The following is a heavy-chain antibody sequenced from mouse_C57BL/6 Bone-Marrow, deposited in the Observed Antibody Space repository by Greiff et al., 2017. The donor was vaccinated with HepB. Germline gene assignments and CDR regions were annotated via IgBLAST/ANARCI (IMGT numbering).Heavy chain of an antibody. Sequence: QVQLQQPGAELVKPGASVKLSCKASGYTFTSYWMQWVKQRPGQGLEWIGEIDPSDSYTNYNQKFKGKATITADTSSNTAYMQLSSLTSEDSAVYFCAHKLGRTFAYWGQGTLVTVSA. CDR1: GYTFTSYW. V-gene: IGHV1-50*01. CDR3: AHKLGRTFAY. J-gene: IGHJ3*01. D-gene: IGHD4-1*01. CDR2: IDPSDSYT.